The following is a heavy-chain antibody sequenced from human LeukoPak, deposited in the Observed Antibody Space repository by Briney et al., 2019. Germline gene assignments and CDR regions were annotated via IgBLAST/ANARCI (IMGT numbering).Heavy chain of an antibody. CDR3: ASTNCSSISCFDY. CDR2: IWYDEGNK. V-gene: IGHV3-33*08. CDR1: GFTFSSYA. Sequence: GGSLRLSCAASGFTFSSYAMHWVRQAPGKGLEWVAVIWYDEGNKYYADSVKGRFTISRDNSKNTLYLQMNSLRAEDTAVYNCASTNCSSISCFDYWGQGTLVTVSS. J-gene: IGHJ4*02. D-gene: IGHD2-2*01.